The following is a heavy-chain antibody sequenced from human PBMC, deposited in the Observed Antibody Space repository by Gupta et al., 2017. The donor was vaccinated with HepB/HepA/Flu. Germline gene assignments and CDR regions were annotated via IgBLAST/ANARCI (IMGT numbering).Heavy chain of an antibody. D-gene: IGHD3-10*01. Sequence: YDINWVRQATGQGLEWMGWMNPNSGNTGYAQKFQGRVTMTRNTSISTAYMELSSLRSEDTAVYYCARVLGGYFWLAPWGQGTLVTVSS. CDR1: YD. CDR3: ARVLGGYFWLAP. J-gene: IGHJ5*02. CDR2: MNPNSGNT. V-gene: IGHV1-8*01.